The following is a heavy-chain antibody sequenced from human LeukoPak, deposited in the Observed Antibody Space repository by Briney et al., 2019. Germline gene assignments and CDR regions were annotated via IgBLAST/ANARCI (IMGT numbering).Heavy chain of an antibody. CDR2: MNPNTGDT. CDR3: TKKSAFLDWLTSYYFDS. V-gene: IGHV1-8*01. CDR1: GYTFTTYA. J-gene: IGHJ4*02. Sequence: ASVKVSCKASGYTFTTYAMNWVRQAPGQGPEWMGWMNPNTGDTDYAHKFQGRVTFTRNTSISTAYMELSSLRSEDTATYYCTKKSAFLDWLTSYYFDSWGQGTLVTVSS. D-gene: IGHD3-3*02.